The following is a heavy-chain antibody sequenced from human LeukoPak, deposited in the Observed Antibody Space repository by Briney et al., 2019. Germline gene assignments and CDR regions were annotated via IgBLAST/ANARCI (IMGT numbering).Heavy chain of an antibody. CDR3: AREFSYGSNGRGFNY. CDR1: SGSISSYY. Sequence: SETLSLTCTVSSGSISSYYWSWIRQPAGKGLEWIGRILTSGSTNYNPSLQSRVTMSVDTSKNQFSLKLNSMTAADTAVYYCAREFSYGSNGRGFNYWGQGTLVTVSS. D-gene: IGHD4-23*01. CDR2: ILTSGST. J-gene: IGHJ4*02. V-gene: IGHV4-4*07.